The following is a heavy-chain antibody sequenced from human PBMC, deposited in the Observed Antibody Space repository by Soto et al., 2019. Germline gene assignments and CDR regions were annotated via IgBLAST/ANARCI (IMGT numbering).Heavy chain of an antibody. Sequence: QVQLVESGGGVVQPGRSLTLSCAASGFAFSNFGMQWVRQAPGKGLEWVASISCDGNIKYSADSVKGRFTISRDNSKNTLYLQMNSLRSEDTAVYFCARFWGPITAAVDDYWGQGTLVTVSS. V-gene: IGHV3-30*03. CDR2: ISCDGNIK. D-gene: IGHD6-13*01. J-gene: IGHJ4*02. CDR3: ARFWGPITAAVDDY. CDR1: GFAFSNFG.